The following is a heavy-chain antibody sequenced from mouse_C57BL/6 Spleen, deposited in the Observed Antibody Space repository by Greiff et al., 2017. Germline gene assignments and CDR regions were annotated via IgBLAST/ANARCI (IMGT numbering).Heavy chain of an antibody. J-gene: IGHJ3*01. CDR1: GYTFTSYW. CDR3: AREGGYYYGRFAY. V-gene: IGHV1-55*01. CDR2: IYPGSGST. Sequence: QVKLQQPGAELVKPGASVKMSCKASGYTFTSYWITWVKQRPGQGLEWIGDIYPGSGSTNYNEKFKSKATLTVDTSSSTAYLQLSSLTSEDSAVYYCAREGGYYYGRFAYWGQVTLVTVAA. D-gene: IGHD1-1*01.